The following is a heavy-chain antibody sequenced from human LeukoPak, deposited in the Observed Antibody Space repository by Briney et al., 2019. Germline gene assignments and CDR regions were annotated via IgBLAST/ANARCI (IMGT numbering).Heavy chain of an antibody. D-gene: IGHD3-22*01. CDR1: GYSFTSYW. CDR2: IYPGDSDT. V-gene: IGHV5-51*01. Sequence: GESLKISCKGSGYSFTSYWSGWVRQMPGKGLEWMGIIYPGDSDTRYSPSFQGQVTISADKSISTAYLQWSSLKASDTAMYYCARRKPYDSSGYYFDYWGQGTLVTVSS. CDR3: ARRKPYDSSGYYFDY. J-gene: IGHJ4*02.